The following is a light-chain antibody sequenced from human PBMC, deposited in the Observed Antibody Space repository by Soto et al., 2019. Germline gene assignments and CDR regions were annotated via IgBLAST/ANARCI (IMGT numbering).Light chain of an antibody. CDR2: DNS. J-gene: IGLJ3*02. V-gene: IGLV1-51*01. CDR1: SSNIGTNY. Sequence: QSVLTQPPSVSAAPGQKVTISCSGRSSNIGTNYVSWYQQLPGRAPKLVIFDNSKRPSGIPDRFSGSRSGSSATLGVTGLQTGDEADYYCGTWDSDLSAGVFGGGTKLTVL. CDR3: GTWDSDLSAGV.